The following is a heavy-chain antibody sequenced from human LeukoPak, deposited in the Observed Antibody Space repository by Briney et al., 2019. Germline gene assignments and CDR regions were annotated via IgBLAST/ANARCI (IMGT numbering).Heavy chain of an antibody. CDR1: GFTFSSYW. Sequence: GGSLRLSCAASGFTFSSYWMSWVRQAPVKGLEWVANIKQDGSEKYYVDSVKGRFTISRDNAKNSLYLQMNSLRAEDTAVYYCARDLSIEYYYGSGSLDYWGQGTLVTVSS. D-gene: IGHD3-10*01. V-gene: IGHV3-7*01. CDR3: ARDLSIEYYYGSGSLDY. CDR2: IKQDGSEK. J-gene: IGHJ4*02.